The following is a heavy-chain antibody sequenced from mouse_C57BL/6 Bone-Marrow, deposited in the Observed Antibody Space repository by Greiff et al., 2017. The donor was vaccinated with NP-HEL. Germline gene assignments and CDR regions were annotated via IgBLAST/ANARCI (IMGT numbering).Heavy chain of an antibody. CDR2: IYPGSGST. CDR3: ARALYGSSPYFDY. V-gene: IGHV1-55*01. CDR1: GYTFTSYW. D-gene: IGHD1-1*01. Sequence: QVQLQQPGAELVKPGASVKMSYKASGYTFTSYWITWVKQRPGQGLEWIGDIYPGSGSTNYNEKFKSEATLTVDTSSSTAYMQLSSLTSEDSAVYYCARALYGSSPYFDYWGQGTTLTVSS. J-gene: IGHJ2*01.